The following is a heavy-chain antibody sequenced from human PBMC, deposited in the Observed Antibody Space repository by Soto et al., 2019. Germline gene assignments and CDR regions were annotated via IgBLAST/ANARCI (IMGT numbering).Heavy chain of an antibody. CDR3: AKDMRGYSYGVDY. V-gene: IGHV3-9*01. CDR2: ISWNSGSI. CDR1: GFTFDDYA. J-gene: IGHJ4*02. Sequence: EVQLVESGGGLVQPGRSLRLSCAASGFTFDDYAMHWVRQAPGKGLEWVPGISWNSGSIGYADSVKGRFTISRDNAKNSLYLQMNSLRAEDTALYYCAKDMRGYSYGVDYWGQGTLVTVSS. D-gene: IGHD5-18*01.